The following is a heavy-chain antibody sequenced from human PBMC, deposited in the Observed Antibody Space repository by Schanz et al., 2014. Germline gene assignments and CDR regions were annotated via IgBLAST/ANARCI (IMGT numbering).Heavy chain of an antibody. CDR2: ISYDGRNK. CDR3: AKGMRYCSGGTCYDYYYYGLDV. D-gene: IGHD2-15*01. Sequence: GQLAESGGGLVQPGGSLRLSCAVSGFTVSSNHMSWVRQAPGKGLEWVAVISYDGRNKYYADSVKGRFTISRDNSKNTLYLQMNTLRAEDTAVYYCAKGMRYCSGGTCYDYYYYGLDVWGQGTTVTVSS. CDR1: GFTVSSNH. V-gene: IGHV3-30*18. J-gene: IGHJ6*02.